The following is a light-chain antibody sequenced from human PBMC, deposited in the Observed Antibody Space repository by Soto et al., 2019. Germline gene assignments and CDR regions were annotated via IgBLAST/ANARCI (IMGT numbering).Light chain of an antibody. CDR3: QQHKNWPV. J-gene: IGKJ5*01. CDR1: HSVNSH. V-gene: IGKV3-15*01. Sequence: MMMTQSPATLSVSPGERVTLSCRTSHSVNSHVAWYQQKPGQAPRLLLYGASTRATGIPVRFSGNGLGTEFTLNISSLQSEDFAVYYCQQHKNWPVVGQGTRLEIK. CDR2: GAS.